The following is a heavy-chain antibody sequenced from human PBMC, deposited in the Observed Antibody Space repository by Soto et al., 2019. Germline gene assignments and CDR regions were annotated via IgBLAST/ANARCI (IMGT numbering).Heavy chain of an antibody. CDR3: ARDVLGYCSSTSCFYGLDV. V-gene: IGHV4-59*13. Sequence: LTCTVSVGSISSYYWGWIRQPPGKGLEWIGPISYSGGTNYNPSLKTRLTISLDTSKKQFSLELRSLTAADTAVYYCARDVLGYCSSTSCFYGLDVWGQGTTVTVSS. CDR2: ISYSGGT. J-gene: IGHJ6*02. CDR1: VGSISSYY. D-gene: IGHD2-2*01.